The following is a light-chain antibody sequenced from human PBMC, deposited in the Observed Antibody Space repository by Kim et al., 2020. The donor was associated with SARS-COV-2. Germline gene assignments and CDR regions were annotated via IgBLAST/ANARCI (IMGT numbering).Light chain of an antibody. CDR3: QQSHSTPRT. J-gene: IGKJ1*01. CDR2: AAS. V-gene: IGKV1-39*01. Sequence: DIQMTQSPSSLSASVGDRVTITCRTSQSISSYLHWYQQKPGKAPKFLIYAASNLQSGVPSRFSGSGSGTDFTLTITSLQPEDFATYYCQQSHSTPRTFGQGTKVDIK. CDR1: QSISSY.